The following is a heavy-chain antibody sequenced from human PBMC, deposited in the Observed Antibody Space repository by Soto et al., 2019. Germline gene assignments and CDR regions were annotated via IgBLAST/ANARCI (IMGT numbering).Heavy chain of an antibody. V-gene: IGHV4-59*11. CDR3: ARASAAAGNSVGAFDI. Sequence: PSETLSLTCTVSGGSISSHYWSWIRQPPGKGLEWIGYIYYSGSTNYNPSLKSRVTISVDTSKNQFSLKLSSVTAADTAVYYCARASAAAGNSVGAFDIWGQGTMVTV. D-gene: IGHD6-13*01. J-gene: IGHJ3*02. CDR2: IYYSGST. CDR1: GGSISSHY.